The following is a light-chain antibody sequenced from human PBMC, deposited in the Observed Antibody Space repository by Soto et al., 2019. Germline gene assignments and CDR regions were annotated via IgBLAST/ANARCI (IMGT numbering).Light chain of an antibody. J-gene: IGLJ2*01. V-gene: IGLV2-14*01. CDR2: DVT. Sequence: QSALTQPASVSGSPGQSITISCTGTSSDDGGYNYVSWYQQHPGKAPKLMIYDVTNRPSGVSTRFSGSKSVNTASLTISGLQAEDEADYYCRSYTSSSTLVVFGGGTKLTVL. CDR1: SSDDGGYNY. CDR3: RSYTSSSTLVV.